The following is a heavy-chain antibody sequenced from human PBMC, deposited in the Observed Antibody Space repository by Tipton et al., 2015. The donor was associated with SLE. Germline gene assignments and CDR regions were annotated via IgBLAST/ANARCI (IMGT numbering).Heavy chain of an antibody. CDR1: GGSFSGYY. V-gene: IGHV4-34*01. D-gene: IGHD4-17*01. CDR2: INHSGST. CDR3: AGTYYGDYVWFDP. Sequence: TLSLTCAVYGGSFSGYYWSWIRQPPGKGLEWIGEINHSGSTNYNPSLKSRITISVDKSKNQFSLKLSSVTAADTAVDYCAGTYYGDYVWFDPWGQGILVTVSS. J-gene: IGHJ5*02.